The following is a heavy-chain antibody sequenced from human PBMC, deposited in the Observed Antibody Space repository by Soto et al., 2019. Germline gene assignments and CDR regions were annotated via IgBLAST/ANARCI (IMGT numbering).Heavy chain of an antibody. Sequence: QVQLVQSGAEVRKPGASVKVSCKASGYTISGHYIHWVRQAPGQGLEWMGWINPHSGFTNYAQKFQGRVTVTRDTSFSTTYMELTRLGSGDTALYYCARGAGSGWYPIDYWGQGTLVTVSS. V-gene: IGHV1-2*02. D-gene: IGHD6-19*01. CDR2: INPHSGFT. J-gene: IGHJ4*02. CDR1: GYTISGHY. CDR3: ARGAGSGWYPIDY.